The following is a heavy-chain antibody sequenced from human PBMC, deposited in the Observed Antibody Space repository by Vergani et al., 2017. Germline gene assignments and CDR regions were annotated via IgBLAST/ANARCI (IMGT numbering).Heavy chain of an antibody. J-gene: IGHJ5*02. D-gene: IGHD3-3*01. CDR3: ARDRYYDFWSGANWFDP. Sequence: QVQLQESGPGLVKPSQTLSLTCTVSGGSISSGSYYWSWIRQPAGKGLEWIGRIYTSGSTNYNPSLKSRFTISVDTSKNQFSLKLSSVTAADTAVYYCARDRYYDFWSGANWFDPWGQGTLVTVSS. V-gene: IGHV4-61*02. CDR2: IYTSGST. CDR1: GGSISSGSYY.